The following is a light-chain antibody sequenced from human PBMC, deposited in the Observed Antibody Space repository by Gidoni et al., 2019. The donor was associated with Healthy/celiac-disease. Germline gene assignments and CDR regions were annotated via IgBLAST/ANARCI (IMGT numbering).Light chain of an antibody. CDR3: QAWDSSTVV. V-gene: IGLV3-1*01. J-gene: IGLJ2*01. Sequence: YELTQPPSVSVPPGQTASITCPGDKLGDKYACWYQQKPGQSPVLVIYPDSKRPSGIPARFSGSNSWNTATLTISGTQAMDEADYYCQAWDSSTVVFGGGTNLTVL. CDR2: PDS. CDR1: KLGDKY.